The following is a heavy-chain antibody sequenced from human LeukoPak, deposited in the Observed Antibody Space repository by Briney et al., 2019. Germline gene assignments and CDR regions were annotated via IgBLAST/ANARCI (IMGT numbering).Heavy chain of an antibody. CDR2: IYSGGST. V-gene: IGHV3-53*01. D-gene: IGHD6-13*01. Sequence: GGSLRLSCAASGFTVSSNYMSWVRQAPGKGLEWVSVIYSGGSTYYADSVKGRFTISRDNAKNSLFLQMNSLRAEDTAVYYCARGGDSSGWYFSLDYWGQGTLVTVSS. CDR1: GFTVSSNY. CDR3: ARGGDSSGWYFSLDY. J-gene: IGHJ4*02.